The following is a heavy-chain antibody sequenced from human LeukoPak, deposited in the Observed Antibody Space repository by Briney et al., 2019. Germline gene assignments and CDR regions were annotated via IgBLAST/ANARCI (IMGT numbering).Heavy chain of an antibody. CDR1: GFTVIAND. CDR2: LYSDGNT. V-gene: IGHV3-53*01. Sequence: GGSLRLSCAASGFTVIANDMTWVRQAPGKGLEWVSVLYSDGNTKYADSVQGRFTISRDNSKSTLYLEMNSLSPDDTAVYYCARGVEPLAANTLAYWGQGTLVTVSS. D-gene: IGHD1-14*01. J-gene: IGHJ4*02. CDR3: ARGVEPLAANTLAY.